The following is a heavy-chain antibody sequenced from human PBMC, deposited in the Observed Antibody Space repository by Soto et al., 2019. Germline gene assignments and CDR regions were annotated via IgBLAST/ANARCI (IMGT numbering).Heavy chain of an antibody. CDR2: MNPNSGNT. Sequence: QVQLVQSGAEVKKPGASVKVSCKASGYTFTSYDINWVRQATGQGLEWMGWMNPNSGNTGYAQKFQGRVTMTRNTSISTAYMELSSLRSEGTAVYYCARGFGYYDFWSGYYTGYYYYMDGWGKGTTVTVSS. D-gene: IGHD3-3*01. CDR1: GYTFTSYD. V-gene: IGHV1-8*01. J-gene: IGHJ6*03. CDR3: ARGFGYYDFWSGYYTGYYYYMDG.